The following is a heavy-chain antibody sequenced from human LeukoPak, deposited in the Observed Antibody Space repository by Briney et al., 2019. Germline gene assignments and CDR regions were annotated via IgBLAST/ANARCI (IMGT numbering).Heavy chain of an antibody. V-gene: IGHV4-31*03. CDR2: IYHSGRT. CDR1: GGSISSEGFY. D-gene: IGHD2-21*02. CDR3: ARVVTSSLYFFDY. J-gene: IGHJ4*02. Sequence: PSETLSLTCSVSGGSISSEGFYWSWIRQHPGKGLEWIAYIYHSGRTYYNPSLKSRLTISVDTSKNQFSMSLKSVTAADTAVYYCARVVTSSLYFFDYWAREPWSPSPQ.